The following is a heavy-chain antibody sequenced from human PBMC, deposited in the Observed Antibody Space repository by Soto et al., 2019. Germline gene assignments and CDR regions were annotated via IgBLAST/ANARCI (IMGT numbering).Heavy chain of an antibody. Sequence: GGSLRLSCAASGFTFSSYDLTWVRQAPGKGLEWVSSISGSGANTYYADSVKGRFTISRDNAKNSLFLQMNSLRAEDTAVYYSARGRGAAADYFDFWGQGTLVTVSS. V-gene: IGHV3-23*01. CDR3: ARGRGAAADYFDF. D-gene: IGHD6-13*01. CDR1: GFTFSSYD. J-gene: IGHJ4*02. CDR2: ISGSGANT.